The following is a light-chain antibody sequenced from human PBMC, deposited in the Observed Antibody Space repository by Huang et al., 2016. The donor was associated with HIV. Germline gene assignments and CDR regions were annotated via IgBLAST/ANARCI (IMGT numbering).Light chain of an antibody. CDR1: QSVSNY. V-gene: IGKV3-11*01. Sequence: EIVLTQSPATLSLSPGEGATRSCRASQSVSNYLAWYQQNPGQAPRLLIYDASNRATGIPARFSGSGSGTDFTLTISSLEPEDFAVYYCQQRSNWPPMYTFGQGTKLEIK. CDR3: QQRSNWPPMYT. CDR2: DAS. J-gene: IGKJ2*01.